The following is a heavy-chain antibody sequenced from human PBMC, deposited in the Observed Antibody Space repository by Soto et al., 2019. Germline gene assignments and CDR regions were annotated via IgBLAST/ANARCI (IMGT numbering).Heavy chain of an antibody. V-gene: IGHV3-30-3*01. J-gene: IGHJ5*02. CDR3: ARARAANNWFDP. CDR1: GFTFSSYA. D-gene: IGHD2-15*01. Sequence: GGSLRLSCAASGFTFSSYAMHWVRQAPGKGLEWAAVISYDGSNKYYADSVKGRFTISRDNSKNTLCLQMNSLRAEDTAVYYCARARAANNWFDPWGQGTLGTVSS. CDR2: ISYDGSNK.